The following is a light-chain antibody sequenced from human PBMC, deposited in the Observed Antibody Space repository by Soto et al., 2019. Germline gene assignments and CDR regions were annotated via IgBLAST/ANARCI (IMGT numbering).Light chain of an antibody. V-gene: IGLV2-14*03. J-gene: IGLJ2*01. Sequence: QSALTQPASVPGSPGQEITISCSGTSSDVGGYNYVSWYLQHPGRAPPLMIYDVSNRPSGVSNRFSGSRSGNTASLTISGLQSEDEADSYCSSSATGTTVLVGGGTKITAL. CDR3: SSSATGTTVL. CDR1: SSDVGGYNY. CDR2: DVS.